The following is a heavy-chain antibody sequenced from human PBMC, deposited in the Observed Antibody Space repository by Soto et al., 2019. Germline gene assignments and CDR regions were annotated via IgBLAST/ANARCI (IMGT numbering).Heavy chain of an antibody. J-gene: IGHJ5*02. CDR2: IWYDGSNK. D-gene: IGHD3-3*01. CDR3: ARDATRGYDFWSGHSNWSDP. CDR1: GFTFSSYG. Sequence: HPGGSLRLSCAASGFTFSSYGMHWVRQAPGKGLEWVAVIWYDGSNKYYADSVKGRFTISRDNSKNTLYLQMNSLRAEDTAVYYCARDATRGYDFWSGHSNWSDPWGQRTLVTVSS. V-gene: IGHV3-33*01.